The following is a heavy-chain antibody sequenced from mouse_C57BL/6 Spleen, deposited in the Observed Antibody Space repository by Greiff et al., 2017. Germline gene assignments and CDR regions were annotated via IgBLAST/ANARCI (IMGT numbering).Heavy chain of an antibody. CDR2: IHPNSGST. J-gene: IGHJ2*01. Sequence: QVQLQQPGAELVKPGASVTLSCKASGYTFTSYWMHWVKQRPGQGLEWIGMIHPNSGSTNYNEKFKSKATLTVDKSSSTAYMQLSSLTSEDSAVYYCAFYYYGSSGYFDYWGQGTTLTVSS. CDR1: GYTFTSYW. V-gene: IGHV1-64*01. D-gene: IGHD1-1*01. CDR3: AFYYYGSSGYFDY.